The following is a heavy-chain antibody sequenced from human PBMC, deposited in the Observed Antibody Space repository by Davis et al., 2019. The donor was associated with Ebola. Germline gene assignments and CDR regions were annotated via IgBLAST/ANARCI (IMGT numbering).Heavy chain of an antibody. J-gene: IGHJ4*02. CDR1: GGSISSYY. CDR3: ASLRQTYDSSGYSQPFDY. CDR2: FYYSGTT. V-gene: IGHV4-59*04. Sequence: SETLSLTCTVSGGSISSYYWGWIRQSPGEGLEWIGTFYYSGTTFYNPSLKSRITVSVDPSKNQFSLKLSSATAADTAVYYCASLRQTYDSSGYSQPFDYWGQGSLVSVSS. D-gene: IGHD3-22*01.